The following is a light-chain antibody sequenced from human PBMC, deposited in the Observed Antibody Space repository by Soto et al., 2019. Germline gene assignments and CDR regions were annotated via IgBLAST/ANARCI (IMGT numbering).Light chain of an antibody. CDR1: SSNIGTTT. V-gene: IGLV1-44*01. CDR2: RND. J-gene: IGLJ1*01. CDR3: AACDDSLEGYV. Sequence: QSVLTQAPSASGSPGQRVTISCSGSSSNIGTTTVSWFQHLPGAAPKLLISRNDQRPSGVPDRFSGSTSGTSASLAISGLQSEDEGDYSCAACDDSLEGYVFGTGTKVTVL.